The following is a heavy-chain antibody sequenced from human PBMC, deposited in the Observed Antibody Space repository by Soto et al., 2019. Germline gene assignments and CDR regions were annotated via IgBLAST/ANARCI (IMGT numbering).Heavy chain of an antibody. J-gene: IGHJ5*02. Sequence: QVQLVQSGAEVKKPGASVKVSCKASGYTFTSYDINWVRQATGQGLEWMGWMNPNSGNTGYAQKCTGRVTMTRNTYICTAYMELSSWRSEDTAVYYCARGSEYLSPFDPWGQGTLVTVSS. CDR1: GYTFTSYD. D-gene: IGHD2-2*01. CDR3: ARGSEYLSPFDP. V-gene: IGHV1-8*01. CDR2: MNPNSGNT.